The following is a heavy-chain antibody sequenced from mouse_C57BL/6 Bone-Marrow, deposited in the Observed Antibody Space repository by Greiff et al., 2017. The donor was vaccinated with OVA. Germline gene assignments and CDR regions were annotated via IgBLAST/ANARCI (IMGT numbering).Heavy chain of an antibody. CDR1: GFTFSDYG. Sequence: EVKLQESGGGLVKPGGSLKLSCAASGFTFSDYGMHWVRQAPEKGLEWVAYISSGSSTIYYADTVKGRFTISRDNAKNTLFLQMTSLRSEDTAMYYCAGPWGDYWGQGTSVTVSS. CDR2: ISSGSSTI. J-gene: IGHJ4*01. V-gene: IGHV5-17*01. CDR3: AGPWGDY. D-gene: IGHD4-1*01.